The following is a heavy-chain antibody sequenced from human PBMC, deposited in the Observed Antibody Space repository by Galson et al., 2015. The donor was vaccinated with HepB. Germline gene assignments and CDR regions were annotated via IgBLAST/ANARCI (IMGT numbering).Heavy chain of an antibody. CDR2: IYSDGST. CDR3: ARVLFIDWSDGSCASHSYYYGMDV. J-gene: IGHJ6*02. V-gene: IGHV3-53*01. CDR1: GFTVSSNY. Sequence: SLRLSCAASGFTVSSNYMSWVRQAPGKGLEWVSIIYSDGSTYYADSVKGRFTISRDNSKNTLYLQINSLKAEDTAVYYCARVLFIDWSDGSCASHSYYYGMDVWGQGTTVTVSS. D-gene: IGHD2-15*01.